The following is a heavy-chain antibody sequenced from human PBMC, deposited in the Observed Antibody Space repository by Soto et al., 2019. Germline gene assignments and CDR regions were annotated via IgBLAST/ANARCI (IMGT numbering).Heavy chain of an antibody. J-gene: IGHJ4*02. Sequence: ASVKVSCTASGYTFTSYGISWVRQAPGQGLEWMGWISAYNGNTNYAQKLQVRVTIPTDTPTSTAYRERGSLSSDDRAVYSCARNLTKYGDTASYFTYGGQETRVTFSS. CDR2: ISAYNGNT. D-gene: IGHD4-17*01. CDR3: ARNLTKYGDTASYFTY. CDR1: GYTFTSYG. V-gene: IGHV1-18*01.